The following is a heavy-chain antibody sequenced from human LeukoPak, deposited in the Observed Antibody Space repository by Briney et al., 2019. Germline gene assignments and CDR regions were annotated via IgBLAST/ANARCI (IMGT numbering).Heavy chain of an antibody. CDR3: TRDLTA. CDR2: ISDTGGRT. V-gene: IGHV3-23*01. D-gene: IGHD3-9*01. Sequence: GGSLRLSCAVSGITLSNYGMTWVRQAPGKGLEWVAGISDTGGRTNYADSMKGRFTISRDNAKNTLYLQMNSLRAEDTGVYYCTRDLTAWGQGTLVTVSS. J-gene: IGHJ5*02. CDR1: GITLSNYG.